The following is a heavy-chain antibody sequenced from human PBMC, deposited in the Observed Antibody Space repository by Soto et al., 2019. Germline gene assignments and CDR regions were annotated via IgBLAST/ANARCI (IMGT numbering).Heavy chain of an antibody. J-gene: IGHJ4*02. Sequence: QVQLQESGPGLVKPSETLSLTCTVSGGSISRYYWSWIRQPPGKGLEWIGYIYYSGSTNYNPSLKSRVTISVDTANNQFSLKLSSVTAADTAVYYCASGGGNGYKHFDYWGQVTLVTVSS. D-gene: IGHD5-12*01. CDR3: ASGGGNGYKHFDY. CDR1: GGSISRYY. V-gene: IGHV4-59*01. CDR2: IYYSGST.